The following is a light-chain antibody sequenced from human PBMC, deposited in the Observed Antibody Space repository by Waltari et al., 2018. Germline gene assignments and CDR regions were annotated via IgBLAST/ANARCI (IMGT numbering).Light chain of an antibody. CDR3: AAWDDSLNGWV. V-gene: IGLV1-44*01. Sequence: QSVLTQPPSASGTPRQRVTISCSGRSSNIGSKTLNGYQQPPGTAPKPLIYSNNQRPSGVPDRFSGSKSGTSASLAISGLQSEDEADYYCAAWDDSLNGWVFGGGTKLTVL. CDR2: SNN. J-gene: IGLJ3*02. CDR1: SSNIGSKT.